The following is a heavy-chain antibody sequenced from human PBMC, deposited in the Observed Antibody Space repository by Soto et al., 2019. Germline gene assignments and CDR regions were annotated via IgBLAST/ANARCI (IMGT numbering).Heavy chain of an antibody. D-gene: IGHD2-15*01. Sequence: GGSLRLSCAASGFTFSSYSMNWVRQAPGKGLEWVSYISSSSSTIYYADSVKGRFTISRDNAKNSLYLQMNSLRAEDTAVYYCARLFPSVYCSGGSCPDFDYWGQGTLVTVSS. V-gene: IGHV3-48*01. CDR1: GFTFSSYS. J-gene: IGHJ4*02. CDR2: ISSSSSTI. CDR3: ARLFPSVYCSGGSCPDFDY.